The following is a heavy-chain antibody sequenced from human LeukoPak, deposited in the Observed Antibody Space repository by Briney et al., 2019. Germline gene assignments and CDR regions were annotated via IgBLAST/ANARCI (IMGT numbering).Heavy chain of an antibody. V-gene: IGHV3-33*03. CDR2: IWFDGTEN. CDR1: GFTFSSYG. D-gene: IGHD4-23*01. Sequence: GRSLRLSCAASGFTFSSYGIHWVRQAPGKGLEWVAVIWFDGTENYYGDSVQGRFTISRSNSNNTVHLQMTRLRADDTAVYYCAKVGEFETFGGNSDWYFDLWGRGTLVTVSS. CDR3: AKVGEFETFGGNSDWYFDL. J-gene: IGHJ2*01.